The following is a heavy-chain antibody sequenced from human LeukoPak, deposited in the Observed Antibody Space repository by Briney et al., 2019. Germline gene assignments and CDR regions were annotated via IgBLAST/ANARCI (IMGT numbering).Heavy chain of an antibody. V-gene: IGHV4-4*07. CDR3: ARDYSYGYFRYFDL. CDR1: GGPISSYY. J-gene: IGHJ2*01. Sequence: SETLSLTCTVSGGPISSYYWSWIRQPAGKGLEWIGRIYTSGSTNYNPSLKSRVTMSVDTSKNQFSLKLSSVTAADTAVYYCARDYSYGYFRYFDLWGRGTLVTVSS. D-gene: IGHD5-18*01. CDR2: IYTSGST.